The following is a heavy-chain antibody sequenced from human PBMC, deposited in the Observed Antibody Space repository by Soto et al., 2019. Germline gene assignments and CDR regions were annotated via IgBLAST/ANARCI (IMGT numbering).Heavy chain of an antibody. D-gene: IGHD6-13*01. V-gene: IGHV4-34*01. Sequence: WETVSRRCGVEGGSWSGLYCSCISQPPGKGLEWIGEINHSGSTNYNPSLKSRATISVDTSKNQFSLKLSSVTAADTAVYYCARSRILAGYSSNWYRYNWFDPWGQGTLVTVSS. CDR2: INHSGST. CDR3: ARSRILAGYSSNWYRYNWFDP. CDR1: GGSWSGLY. J-gene: IGHJ5*02.